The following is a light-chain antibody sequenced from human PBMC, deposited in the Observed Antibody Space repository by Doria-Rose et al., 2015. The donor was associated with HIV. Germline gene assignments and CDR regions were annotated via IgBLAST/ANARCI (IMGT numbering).Light chain of an antibody. CDR2: AAS. V-gene: IGKV1-8*01. Sequence: TQSPSSLSASTGDRVTITCRASQGISNYLAWYQQKPGKVPNLLIYAASTLQTGVPSRFSGSGSGTDFTLTISCLQAEDFATYYCQQYYSYPPVTFGEGTRVEI. CDR1: QGISNY. J-gene: IGKJ4*01. CDR3: QQYYSYPPVT.